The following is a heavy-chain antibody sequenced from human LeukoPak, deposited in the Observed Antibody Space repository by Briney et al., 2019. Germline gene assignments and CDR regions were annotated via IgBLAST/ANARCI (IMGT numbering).Heavy chain of an antibody. J-gene: IGHJ4*02. CDR3: AGRTYYFDY. CDR1: GFNFRNYG. D-gene: IGHD3-16*01. Sequence: PGGSLRLSCVASGFNFRNYGMNWVRQAPGKGLEWVAAVSDDGVKTYYGDSVKGRFTVSRDNSKNTLYLQMSSLRAEDTAVYYCAGRTYYFDYWGQGTLVTVSS. CDR2: VSDDGVKT. V-gene: IGHV3-23*01.